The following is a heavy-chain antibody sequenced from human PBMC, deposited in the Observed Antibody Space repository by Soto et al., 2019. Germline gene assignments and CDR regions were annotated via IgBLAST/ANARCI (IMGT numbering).Heavy chain of an antibody. CDR3: AKSYFFSWYDS. Sequence: EVQLLESGGGLVQPGGSLRLSCAASGFIFSSYDMAWVRQAPGKGLEWVSTVSSSADATQYADSVKGRFTISRANSKNTLYLEMNNLGYEDTATYYCAKSYFFSWYDSWGQGTLVTVSS. V-gene: IGHV3-23*01. CDR2: VSSSADAT. J-gene: IGHJ5*01. D-gene: IGHD3-10*01. CDR1: GFIFSSYD.